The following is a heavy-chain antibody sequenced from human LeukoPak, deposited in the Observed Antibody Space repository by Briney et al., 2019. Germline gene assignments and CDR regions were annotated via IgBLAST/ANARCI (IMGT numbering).Heavy chain of an antibody. D-gene: IGHD5-18*01. J-gene: IGHJ4*02. Sequence: EPSVNLSCKVSGYTLTELAMHWVRQPPGKGLEWMGGFDPEDGETIYAQKFQGRVTMTEDTSTDTAYMELSSLRSEDTAVYYCATVGYSYGYFFDYWGQGTLVTVSS. CDR3: ATVGYSYGYFFDY. V-gene: IGHV1-24*01. CDR2: FDPEDGET. CDR1: GYTLTELA.